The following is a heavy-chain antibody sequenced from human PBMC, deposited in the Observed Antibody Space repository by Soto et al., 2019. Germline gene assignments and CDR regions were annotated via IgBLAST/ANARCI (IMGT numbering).Heavy chain of an antibody. Sequence: GASLNVSCKASGYTFTRYYMHGLRQAPGQGLEWMGWINPNSGGTNYAQKFQGWVTMTRDTSISTAYMELSRLRADDTAVYYCARDRAYYYDSSGYRPEAFDIWG. CDR3: ARDRAYYYDSSGYRPEAFDI. CDR2: INPNSGGT. V-gene: IGHV1-2*04. CDR1: GYTFTRYY. J-gene: IGHJ3*02. D-gene: IGHD3-22*01.